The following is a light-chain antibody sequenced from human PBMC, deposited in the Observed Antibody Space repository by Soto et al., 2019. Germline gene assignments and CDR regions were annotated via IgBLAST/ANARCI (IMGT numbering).Light chain of an antibody. V-gene: IGKV3-11*01. CDR1: QSVSRH. CDR2: DAS. J-gene: IGKJ5*01. Sequence: EIVLTQSPGTLSLSPGERATLSCRASQSVSRHLAWYQQKPGQAPRLLIYDASNRATGIPARFSGSGSGTYFTLTISSLEPEDFAVYYCQQRSNWPPITFGQGTRLEIK. CDR3: QQRSNWPPIT.